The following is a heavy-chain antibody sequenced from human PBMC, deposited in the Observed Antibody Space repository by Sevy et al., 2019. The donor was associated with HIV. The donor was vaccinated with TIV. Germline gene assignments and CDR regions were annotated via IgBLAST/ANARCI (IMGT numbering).Heavy chain of an antibody. D-gene: IGHD3-22*01. CDR3: AGDVSLHYYDSSGYYYDPYYYYMDV. Sequence: SETLSLTCTVSGGSVSSGSYYWSWIRQPPGKGLEWIGYIYYSGSTNYTPSLKSRVTISVDTSKNQFTLKLSSVTAADTAVYYCAGDVSLHYYDSSGYYYDPYYYYMDVWGKGTTVTVSS. CDR2: IYYSGST. J-gene: IGHJ6*03. V-gene: IGHV4-61*01. CDR1: GGSVSSGSYY.